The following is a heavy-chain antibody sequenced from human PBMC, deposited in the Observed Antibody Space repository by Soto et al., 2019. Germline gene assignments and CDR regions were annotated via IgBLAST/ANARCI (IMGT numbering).Heavy chain of an antibody. J-gene: IGHJ4*02. CDR3: ARDCMNSYFDY. Sequence: GSLRLSCAASGFTFSSYAMHWVRQAPGKGLEWVAVISYDGSNKYYADSVKGRFTISRDNSKNTLYLQMNSLRAEDTAVYYCARDCMNSYFDYWGQGTLVTVSS. CDR2: ISYDGSNK. V-gene: IGHV3-30-3*01. D-gene: IGHD2-8*01. CDR1: GFTFSSYA.